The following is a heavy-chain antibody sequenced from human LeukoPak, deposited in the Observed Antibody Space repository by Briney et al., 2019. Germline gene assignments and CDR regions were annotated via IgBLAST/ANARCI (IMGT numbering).Heavy chain of an antibody. Sequence: PGGSLRLSCAASGFTFSTYSMNWVRQAPGKGLEWLSYISSGSSTIYYADSVKGRFTISRDNAKNSLYLQMNSLRDEDTAVYYCAKSSGWFLDYWGQGALVTVSS. J-gene: IGHJ4*02. D-gene: IGHD6-19*01. CDR3: AKSSGWFLDY. V-gene: IGHV3-48*02. CDR1: GFTFSTYS. CDR2: ISSGSSTI.